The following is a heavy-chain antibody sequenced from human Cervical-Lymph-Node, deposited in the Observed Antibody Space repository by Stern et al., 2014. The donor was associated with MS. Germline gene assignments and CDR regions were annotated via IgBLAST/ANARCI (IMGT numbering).Heavy chain of an antibody. Sequence: MQLVESGPGLVKPSETLSLTCAVSGDSISSYTHYWAWIRQPPGKGLEWIGSVYYSGATYYNPSLKIPVTIPVDTPKNPFPLGLNSVTAADTAVYYCAKHACTGAACPFDLWGQGTLVTVSS. CDR3: AKHACTGAACPFDL. CDR1: GDSISSYTHY. J-gene: IGHJ4*02. CDR2: VYYSGAT. D-gene: IGHD2-8*02. V-gene: IGHV4-39*01.